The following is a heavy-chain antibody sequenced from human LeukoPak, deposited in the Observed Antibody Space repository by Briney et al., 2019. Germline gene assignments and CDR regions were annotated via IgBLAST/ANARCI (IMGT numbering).Heavy chain of an antibody. V-gene: IGHV3-30*18. Sequence: PGGSLRLSCAASGFTFSSYGMHWVRQAPGKGLEWVAVISYDGSNKYYADSVKGRFTISGDNSKNTLYLQMNSLRAEDTAVYYCAKVGSSGYYAAFDIWGQGTMVTVSS. D-gene: IGHD3-22*01. J-gene: IGHJ3*02. CDR2: ISYDGSNK. CDR3: AKVGSSGYYAAFDI. CDR1: GFTFSSYG.